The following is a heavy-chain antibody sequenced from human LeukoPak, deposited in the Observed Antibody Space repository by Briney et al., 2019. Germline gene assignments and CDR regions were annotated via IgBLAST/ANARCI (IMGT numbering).Heavy chain of an antibody. CDR3: GKDGIAGGWGSNLDY. D-gene: IGHD3-10*01. J-gene: IGHJ4*02. CDR2: ISYDGTKK. Sequence: GGSLRLSCAASGFTFSSYAMHWVRQAPGKGLEWVAIISYDGTKKDYADPVKGRFTISGDNSKNTLSLQMSSLRPEDTAVYYCGKDGIAGGWGSNLDYWGREPRSPSPQ. V-gene: IGHV3-30*18. CDR1: GFTFSSYA.